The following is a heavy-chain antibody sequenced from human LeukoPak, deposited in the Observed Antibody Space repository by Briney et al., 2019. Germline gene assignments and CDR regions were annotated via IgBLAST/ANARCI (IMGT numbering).Heavy chain of an antibody. CDR3: ARDEGLLGYCSGGSCYSVNWFDP. CDR1: GGTLSSYA. CDR2: IIPMFGTP. Sequence: ASVKVSCKASGGTLSSYALSWVRQAPGQGLEWMGGIIPMFGTPNYAQKFQGRVTITADDSTSTAYMELSRLRSEDTAVYYCARDEGLLGYCSGGSCYSVNWFDPWGQGTLVTVSS. V-gene: IGHV1-69*13. J-gene: IGHJ5*02. D-gene: IGHD2-15*01.